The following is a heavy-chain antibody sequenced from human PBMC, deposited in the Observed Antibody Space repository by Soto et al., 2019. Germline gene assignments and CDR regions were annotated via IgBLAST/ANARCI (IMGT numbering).Heavy chain of an antibody. Sequence: SETLSLTCTVSGDSISRGNFYWSWIRHSPGRGLEWIGSIYYNGITYYNPSLKSRVAMSVDTSKIQFSLRLSSVTAADTAVYYCAREVTMVRAFDYWGQGTLVTVYS. J-gene: IGHJ4*02. CDR2: IYYNGIT. V-gene: IGHV4-30-4*01. CDR3: AREVTMVRAFDY. CDR1: GDSISRGNFY. D-gene: IGHD3-10*01.